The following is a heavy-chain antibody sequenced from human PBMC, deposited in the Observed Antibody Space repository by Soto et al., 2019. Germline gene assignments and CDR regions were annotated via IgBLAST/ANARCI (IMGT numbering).Heavy chain of an antibody. CDR2: INHSGST. V-gene: IGHV4-34*01. J-gene: IGHJ4*02. D-gene: IGHD5-12*01. CDR1: GGSFSGYY. Sequence: QVQLQQWGAGLLKPSETPSLTCAVYGGSFSGYYWSWIRQPPGKGLEWIGEINHSGSTNYNPSLKSRVTISVDTSKNQFSLKLSSVTAADTAVYYCARVGRRDGYKAGGDYWGQGTLVTVSS. CDR3: ARVGRRDGYKAGGDY.